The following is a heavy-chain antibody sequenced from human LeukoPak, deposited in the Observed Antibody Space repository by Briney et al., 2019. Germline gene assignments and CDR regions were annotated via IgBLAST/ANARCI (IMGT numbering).Heavy chain of an antibody. Sequence: GGSLRLSCTASGFTFSDCDMNWFRQAPGKGLEWVSSISYRTSHIYYADSVKGRFTISRDNAKNSLSLQMDSLRAEDTAVYFCGGAFPPLRTAAAGDYWGQGTLVTVSS. CDR1: GFTFSDCD. CDR3: GGAFPPLRTAAAGDY. D-gene: IGHD6-13*01. V-gene: IGHV3-21*01. CDR2: ISYRTSHI. J-gene: IGHJ4*02.